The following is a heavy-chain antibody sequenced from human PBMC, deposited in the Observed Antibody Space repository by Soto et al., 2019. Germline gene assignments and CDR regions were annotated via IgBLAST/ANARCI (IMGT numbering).Heavy chain of an antibody. CDR2: ISTYNGNT. CDR1: GYIFTSYG. CDR3: ARDSMVRGVIHGMDV. Sequence: ASVKVSCKASGYIFTSYGISWVRQAPGQGLEWMGWISTYNGNTNYAQKLQGRVTMTTDTSTSTAHMELRSLRSDDTAVYYCARDSMVRGVIHGMDVRAQGTTVTVSS. V-gene: IGHV1-18*01. D-gene: IGHD3-10*01. J-gene: IGHJ6*02.